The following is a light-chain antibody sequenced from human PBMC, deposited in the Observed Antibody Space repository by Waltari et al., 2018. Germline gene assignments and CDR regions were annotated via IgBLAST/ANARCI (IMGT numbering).Light chain of an antibody. V-gene: IGKV1-5*03. CDR1: QSISSW. Sequence: DIQMTQSPSTLSASVGDRVSITCRASQSISSWLAWYQQKPGKAPKLLISKASRLESGVPSRFSGSGSGTEFTLTISSLQPDDFATYYCQQYDSYSGTFGQGTKVEIK. CDR3: QQYDSYSGT. CDR2: KAS. J-gene: IGKJ1*01.